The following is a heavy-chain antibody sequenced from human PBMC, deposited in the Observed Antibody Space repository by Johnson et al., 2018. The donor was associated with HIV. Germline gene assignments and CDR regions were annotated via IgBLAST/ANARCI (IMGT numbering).Heavy chain of an antibody. D-gene: IGHD1-26*01. CDR1: GFTFSSYA. CDR2: ISYDGSNK. Sequence: QVQLVESGGGVVQPGRSLRLSCAASGFTFSSYAMHWVRQAPGKGLEWVAHISYDGSNKYYADSVKGRFTISRDNSKNTLYLQMNSLRAEDTAVYYCAKDLSQWELRPDAFDIWGQGTMVTVSS. V-gene: IGHV3-30-3*02. J-gene: IGHJ3*02. CDR3: AKDLSQWELRPDAFDI.